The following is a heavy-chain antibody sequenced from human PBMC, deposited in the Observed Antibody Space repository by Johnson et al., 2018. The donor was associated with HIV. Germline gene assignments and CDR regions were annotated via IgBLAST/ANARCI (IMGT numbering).Heavy chain of an antibody. CDR3: AKDLSSGWYHAFDI. CDR1: GFTFSSYW. D-gene: IGHD6-19*01. Sequence: VQLVESGGGLVQPGGSLRLSCAASGFTFSSYWMSWVRQAPGKGLEWVSVINWNGGATGDAASVNGLFTISRDNAKNTLYLQMNSLRAEDTAVYYCAKDLSSGWYHAFDIWGQGTMVTVSS. J-gene: IGHJ3*02. V-gene: IGHV3-20*04. CDR2: INWNGGAT.